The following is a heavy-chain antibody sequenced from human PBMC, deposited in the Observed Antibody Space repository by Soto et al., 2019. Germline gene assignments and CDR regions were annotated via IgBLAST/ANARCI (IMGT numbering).Heavy chain of an antibody. Sequence: QVQLQESGPGLVKPSQTLSLTCTVSGGSISSGGYYWSWIRQHPGKGLEWIGYIYYSGSTYYNPSLKSRVTVSVDSSRNQFALKLSSVTAADTAVYYCAGDREDSSGYWGFDPWGQGTLVTVSS. CDR1: GGSISSGGYY. J-gene: IGHJ5*02. CDR3: AGDREDSSGYWGFDP. V-gene: IGHV4-31*03. CDR2: IYYSGST. D-gene: IGHD3-22*01.